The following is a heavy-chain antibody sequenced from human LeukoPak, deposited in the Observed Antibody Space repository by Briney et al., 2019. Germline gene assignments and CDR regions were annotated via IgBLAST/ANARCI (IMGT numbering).Heavy chain of an antibody. CDR1: GFTFSSYS. CDR2: ISTSSNYI. V-gene: IGHV3-21*01. D-gene: IGHD6-19*01. J-gene: IGHJ4*02. CDR3: ARDVYSSGWYDYDY. Sequence: GGALILSCAASGFTFSSYSMSWVRQAPGKGLEWVSSISTSSNYIYYTDSVKGRFTISRDNAKNSLYLQMNSLRAEDTAVYYCARDVYSSGWYDYDYWGQGTLVTVSS.